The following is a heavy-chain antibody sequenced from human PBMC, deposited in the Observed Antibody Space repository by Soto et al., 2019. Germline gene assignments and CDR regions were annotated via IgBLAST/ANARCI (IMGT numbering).Heavy chain of an antibody. D-gene: IGHD3-10*01. J-gene: IGHJ6*02. Sequence: GESLKISCKGSGYSFTSYWIGWVRQMPGKGLELMGIIYPGDSDTRYSPSFQGQVTISADKSVSTAYLQWSSLKASDTAMYYCAGGGVRGVITRTRDYYGMDVWGQGTTVTVSS. V-gene: IGHV5-51*01. CDR1: GYSFTSYW. CDR2: IYPGDSDT. CDR3: AGGGVRGVITRTRDYYGMDV.